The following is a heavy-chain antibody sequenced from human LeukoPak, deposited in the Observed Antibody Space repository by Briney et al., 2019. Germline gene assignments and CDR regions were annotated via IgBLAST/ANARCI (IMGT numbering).Heavy chain of an antibody. Sequence: GGSLRLSCAASGFTFSNAWMSWVRQAPGKGLEWVGRIKSKTDGGTTDYAAPVRGRFTISRDDSKNTLYLQMNSLKTEDTAVYYCTTEIVVPAAIDVYWGQGTLVTVSS. CDR3: TTEIVVPAAIDVY. CDR1: GFTFSNAW. D-gene: IGHD2-2*02. V-gene: IGHV3-15*01. CDR2: IKSKTDGGTT. J-gene: IGHJ4*02.